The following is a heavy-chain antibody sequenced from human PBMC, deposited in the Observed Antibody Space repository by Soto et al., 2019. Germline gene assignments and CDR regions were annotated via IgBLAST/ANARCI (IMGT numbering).Heavy chain of an antibody. Sequence: QVQLVQSGAEVKKPGSSVKVSCKASGGTFSSYAISWVRQAPGQGLEWMGGIIPIFGTANYAQKFQGRVKITADESTSTAYMELSSLRSEDTAVYYCARARGRITMVRGVPVPFDPWGQGTLVTVSS. CDR3: ARARGRITMVRGVPVPFDP. J-gene: IGHJ5*02. V-gene: IGHV1-69*01. D-gene: IGHD3-10*01. CDR1: GGTFSSYA. CDR2: IIPIFGTA.